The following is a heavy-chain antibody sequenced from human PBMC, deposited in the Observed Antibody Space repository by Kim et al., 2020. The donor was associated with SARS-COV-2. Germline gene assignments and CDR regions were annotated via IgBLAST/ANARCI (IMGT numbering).Heavy chain of an antibody. J-gene: IGHJ4*02. D-gene: IGHD3-10*01. CDR2: IYTSGST. CDR1: GGSISSGSYY. CDR3: ARGLYGSGSYQIDY. V-gene: IGHV4-61*02. Sequence: SETLSLTCTVSGGSISSGSYYWSWIRQPAGKGLEWIGRIYTSGSTNYNPSLKSRVTISVDTSKNQFSLKLSSVTAADTAVYYCARGLYGSGSYQIDYWGQGTLVTVSS.